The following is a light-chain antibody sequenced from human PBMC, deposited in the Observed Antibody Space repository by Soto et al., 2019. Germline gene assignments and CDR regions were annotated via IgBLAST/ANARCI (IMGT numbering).Light chain of an antibody. CDR2: GSS. J-gene: IGKJ4*01. V-gene: IGKV3D-15*01. Sequence: EIVMTQSPATLSVSPGEGVTLSCRASENVGTNLAWYQQKPGQAPRLLIYGSSTRATGIPASFSGSGSGTDFPLTISSLQSEESAIYYWQQYNTWGLSFGGGTKVEIK. CDR1: ENVGTN. CDR3: QQYNTWGLS.